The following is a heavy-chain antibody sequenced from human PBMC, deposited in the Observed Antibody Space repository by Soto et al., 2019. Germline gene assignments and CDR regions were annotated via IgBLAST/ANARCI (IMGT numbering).Heavy chain of an antibody. D-gene: IGHD6-19*01. CDR1: GFTFSSYS. CDR2: ISSSSSTI. J-gene: IGHJ4*02. Sequence: EVQLVESGGGLVQPGGSLRLSCAASGFTFSSYSMNWVRQAPGKGLEWVSYISSSSSTIYYADSVKGRFTISRDNAKNSLYLQLNSLRDEDTAVYYCARDPGRISESSGWYFDYWGQGTLVTVSS. CDR3: ARDPGRISESSGWYFDY. V-gene: IGHV3-48*02.